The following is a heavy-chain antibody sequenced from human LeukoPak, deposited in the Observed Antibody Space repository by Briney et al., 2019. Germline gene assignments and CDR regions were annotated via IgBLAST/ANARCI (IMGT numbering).Heavy chain of an antibody. CDR3: ASHAVGTGFDY. CDR1: GYSISSGYY. Sequence: SETLSLTCAVCGYSISSGYYWGWIRQPPGKGLEWIGSIYHSGSTYYNPSLKSRVTISVDTSKNQFSLKLSSVTAADTAVYYCASHAVGTGFDYWGQGTLVTVSS. D-gene: IGHD2-21*02. CDR2: IYHSGST. V-gene: IGHV4-38-2*01. J-gene: IGHJ4*02.